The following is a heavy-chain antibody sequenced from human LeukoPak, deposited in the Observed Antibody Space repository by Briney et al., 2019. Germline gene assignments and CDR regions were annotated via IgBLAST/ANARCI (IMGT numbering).Heavy chain of an antibody. CDR1: GLTFSSYA. D-gene: IGHD2-21*02. Sequence: GGSLRLSCAASGLTFSSYAMTWIRQPPAKGLEWVSSISGDAENTYYADSVKGRFIISRDNSNSTLYLQMNSLRAADTAVYYCANHLYCGGNCYSGPFDYWGQGTPVTVSS. J-gene: IGHJ4*02. CDR2: ISGDAENT. CDR3: ANHLYCGGNCYSGPFDY. V-gene: IGHV3-23*01.